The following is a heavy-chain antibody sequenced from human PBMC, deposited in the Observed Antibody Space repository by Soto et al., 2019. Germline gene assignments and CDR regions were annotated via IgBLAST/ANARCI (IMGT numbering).Heavy chain of an antibody. CDR3: ARVMVRGALAPEY. J-gene: IGHJ4*02. Sequence: PSETLSLTCTVSGGSISSGGYSWSWIRQPPGKGLEWIGYMYHSGSTYYNPSLTSRVTRSIDRSKNQFSLKLSSVTAADTAVYYCARVMVRGALAPEYWGQGTLVTVSS. CDR1: GGSISSGGYS. CDR2: MYHSGST. D-gene: IGHD3-10*01. V-gene: IGHV4-30-2*01.